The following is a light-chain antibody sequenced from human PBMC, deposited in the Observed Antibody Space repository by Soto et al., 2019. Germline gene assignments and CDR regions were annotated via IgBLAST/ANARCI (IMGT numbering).Light chain of an antibody. Sequence: QSVLTQPPSASGSPGQSVTISCTGTSSDVGNYNYVSWYQQHPGKAPKLIIYEVSKRPSGVPDRFSGSKSGNTASLTVSGLQAEDEADYYCSSYAGSNKAVFGGGTKLTVL. J-gene: IGLJ2*01. CDR1: SSDVGNYNY. CDR3: SSYAGSNKAV. V-gene: IGLV2-8*01. CDR2: EVS.